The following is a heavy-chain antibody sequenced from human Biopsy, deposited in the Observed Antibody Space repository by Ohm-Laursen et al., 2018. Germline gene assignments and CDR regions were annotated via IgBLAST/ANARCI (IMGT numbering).Heavy chain of an antibody. J-gene: IGHJ6*02. CDR1: GDTFTTSA. V-gene: IGHV1-69*04. Sequence: SVKVPCKASGDTFTTSAISWVRQVPGQGLDWMGRIIPILGTVDYGQNFQGRVTIRADTSTTFLELTSLRYDDTAVYYCASGDIGGIGLDVWGLGTTVTVSS. CDR2: IIPILGTV. CDR3: ASGDIGGIGLDV. D-gene: IGHD3-10*01.